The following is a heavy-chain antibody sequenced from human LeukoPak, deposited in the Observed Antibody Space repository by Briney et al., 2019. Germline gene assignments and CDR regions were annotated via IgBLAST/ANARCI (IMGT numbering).Heavy chain of an antibody. V-gene: IGHV3-30*03. Sequence: GGSLRLSCAASGFTFSSYGMHWVRQAPGKGLEWVAVISYDGSNKYYADSVKGRFTISRDNSKNTLYLQMNSLRAEDTAVYYCARGRLVQLWLRPWTHYFDYWGQGTLVTVSS. D-gene: IGHD5-18*01. CDR1: GFTFSSYG. CDR3: ARGRLVQLWLRPWTHYFDY. CDR2: ISYDGSNK. J-gene: IGHJ4*02.